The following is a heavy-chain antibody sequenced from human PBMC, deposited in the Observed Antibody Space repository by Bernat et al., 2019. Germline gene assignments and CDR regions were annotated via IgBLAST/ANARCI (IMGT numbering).Heavy chain of an antibody. Sequence: QVQLVESGGGVVQPGRSLRLSCAASGFTFSSYAMHWVRQAPGKGLEWVAVISYDGSNKYYADSVKGRFTISRDNSKNTLYLQMNSLRAEDTAVYYCARVVNRYWYFDLWGRGTLVTVSS. D-gene: IGHD3-22*01. CDR1: GFTFSSYA. V-gene: IGHV3-30-3*01. CDR2: ISYDGSNK. CDR3: ARVVNRYWYFDL. J-gene: IGHJ2*01.